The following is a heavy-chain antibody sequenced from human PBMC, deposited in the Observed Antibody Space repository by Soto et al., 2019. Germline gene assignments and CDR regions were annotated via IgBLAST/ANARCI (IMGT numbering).Heavy chain of an antibody. D-gene: IGHD6-19*01. CDR2: ISYDGSNK. CDR3: ARDRGDSSGWYFWFDP. V-gene: IGHV3-30-3*01. J-gene: IGHJ5*02. CDR1: GFTFSSYA. Sequence: GGSLRLSCAASGFTFSSYAMHWVRQAPGKGLEWVAVISYDGSNKYYADSVKGRFTISRDNSKNTLYLQMNSLRAEDTALYYCARDRGDSSGWYFWFDPWGQGTLVTVSS.